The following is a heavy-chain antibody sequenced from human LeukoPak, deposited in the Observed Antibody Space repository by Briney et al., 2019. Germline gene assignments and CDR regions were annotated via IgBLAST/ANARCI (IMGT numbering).Heavy chain of an antibody. J-gene: IGHJ1*01. Sequence: GGSLRLSCAASGFTFSTYWMHWVRQAPGKGLVWVSRIKSDGSTNYADSVKGRFTISRDKAKNTLSLQMNSLRPEDTGVYYCARAPSEIGGYYPEYFRHWGQGTLVTVSS. CDR1: GFTFSTYW. CDR2: IKSDGST. D-gene: IGHD3-3*01. CDR3: ARAPSEIGGYYPEYFRH. V-gene: IGHV3-74*01.